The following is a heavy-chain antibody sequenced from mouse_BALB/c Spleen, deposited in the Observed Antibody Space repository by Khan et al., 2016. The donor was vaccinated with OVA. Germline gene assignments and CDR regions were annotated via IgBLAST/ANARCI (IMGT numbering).Heavy chain of an antibody. V-gene: IGHV1S137*01. Sequence: QVQLQQSGPELVRPGVSVKISCKGSGYTFTDYAMYWVKQSHAKSLEWIGLISTYSGSTNYNQKFKGKVTMTVDKSSSAAYMELARLTSEDSAIYYCARPAYDGYYDYWSQGTALTVSS. CDR3: ARPAYDGYYDY. J-gene: IGHJ2*01. D-gene: IGHD2-3*01. CDR1: GYTFTDYA. CDR2: ISTYSGST.